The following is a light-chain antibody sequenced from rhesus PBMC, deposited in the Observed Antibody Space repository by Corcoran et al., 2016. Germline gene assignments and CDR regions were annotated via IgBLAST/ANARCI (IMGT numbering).Light chain of an antibody. J-gene: IGKJ1*01. CDR2: GES. CDR1: QSVSSN. CDR3: QQYSNWPWT. V-gene: IGKV3-42*03. Sequence: EIVLTQSPATLSLSPGERATISCRASQSVSSNLAWSQQKPGQVPRLPIYGESDRATGIPDRFSGSGSWTDFTLTISSLEPEDFAVYYCQQYSNWPWTFGQGTKVEIK.